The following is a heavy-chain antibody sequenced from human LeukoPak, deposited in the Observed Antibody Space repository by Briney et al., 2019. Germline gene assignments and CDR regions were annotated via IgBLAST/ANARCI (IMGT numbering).Heavy chain of an antibody. D-gene: IGHD6-13*01. V-gene: IGHV3-74*01. CDR2: LSGDGSTT. J-gene: IGHJ4*02. CDR1: EFPFSSHW. Sequence: GGSLRLSCTASEFPFSSHWMYWVRQAPGKGLVWVARLSGDGSTTRHADSVKGRFTISRDNAKSTLYLQMDSLRVEDTALYYCARGIASSRSVAIDLWGRGTLVVVSS. CDR3: ARGIASSRSVAIDL.